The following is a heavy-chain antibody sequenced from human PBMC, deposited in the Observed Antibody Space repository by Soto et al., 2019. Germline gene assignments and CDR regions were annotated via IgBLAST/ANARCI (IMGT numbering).Heavy chain of an antibody. Sequence: GESLKISCKGSGYSFTSYWIGWVRQMPGKGLEWMGIIYPGDSDTRYSPSFQGQVTISADKSISTAYLQWSSLKASDTAMYYCVWVRIAARHHDAFDIWGQGTMVTVSS. CDR3: VWVRIAARHHDAFDI. CDR2: IYPGDSDT. CDR1: GYSFTSYW. J-gene: IGHJ3*02. D-gene: IGHD6-6*01. V-gene: IGHV5-51*01.